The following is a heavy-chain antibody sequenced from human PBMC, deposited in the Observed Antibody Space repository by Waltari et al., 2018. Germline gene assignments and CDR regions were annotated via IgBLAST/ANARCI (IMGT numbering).Heavy chain of an antibody. CDR1: GFTFTKAW. CDR2: IKSEGDGGTR. J-gene: IGHJ6*04. Sequence: EVQVVESGGGLVKPGGSLRLSCVVSGFTFTKAWRSGVRQAPGKGREWVGRIKSEGDGGTRDYSAPLKGRISLSRDDSKNTVYLQMNTLKPEDTAVYFCATDYGDFLGVWGTGTTVTVFS. CDR3: ATDYGDFLGV. D-gene: IGHD3-10*01. V-gene: IGHV3-15*01.